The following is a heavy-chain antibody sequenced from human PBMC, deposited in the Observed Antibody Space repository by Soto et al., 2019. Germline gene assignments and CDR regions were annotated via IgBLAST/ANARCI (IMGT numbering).Heavy chain of an antibody. CDR3: ARGPLPETGTTSYYYYYYMDV. V-gene: IGHV3-33*01. Sequence: GGSLRLSCAASGFTFSSYGMHWVRQAPGKGLEWVAVIWYDGSNKYYADSVKGRFTISRDNSKNTLYLQMNSLRAEDTAVYYCARGPLPETGTTSYYYYYYMDVWGKGTTVTVSS. J-gene: IGHJ6*03. D-gene: IGHD1-7*01. CDR2: IWYDGSNK. CDR1: GFTFSSYG.